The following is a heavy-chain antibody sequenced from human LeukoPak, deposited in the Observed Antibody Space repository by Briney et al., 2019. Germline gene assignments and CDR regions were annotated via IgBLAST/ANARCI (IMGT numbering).Heavy chain of an antibody. Sequence: GGSLRLSCAASGITVSSNYMTWVRQAPGKGLEWVSVLYSGGSAHYADSVMGRFTISRDNAKNSVFLQMNSLRAEDTAVYYCARGFCSSTNCYKNWFDPWGQGTLVTVSS. CDR3: ARGFCSSTNCYKNWFDP. D-gene: IGHD2-2*02. J-gene: IGHJ5*02. CDR2: LYSGGSA. CDR1: GITVSSNY. V-gene: IGHV3-66*01.